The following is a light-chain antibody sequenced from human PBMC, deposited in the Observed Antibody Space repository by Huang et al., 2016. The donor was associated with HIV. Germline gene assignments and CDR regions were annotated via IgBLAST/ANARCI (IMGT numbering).Light chain of an antibody. V-gene: IGKV1-16*01. J-gene: IGKJ1*01. CDR1: RGISNY. Sequence: DIQMTQSPSSLSASVGDRVTITCRATRGISNYLAWFPQKPGKAPKSLIYAASTLRSGVPSRFSGSGYGTDFTLTISSLQPDDFATYYCQQYNNYPWTFGPGTKVEIK. CDR2: AAS. CDR3: QQYNNYPWT.